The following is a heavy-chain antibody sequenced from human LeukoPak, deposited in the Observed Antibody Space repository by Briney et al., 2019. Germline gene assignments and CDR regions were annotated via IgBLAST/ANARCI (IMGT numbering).Heavy chain of an antibody. V-gene: IGHV3-7*03. J-gene: IGHJ4*02. D-gene: IGHD4-17*01. CDR2: INQDGSEK. Sequence: PGGALRLSCAAPGITFCTYLVTWGRPAPGEGPEGVANINQDGSEKYYVDSVKGRFTISRDNAKNSLFLQMNSLRGEDTAVYYCARNLPYGDPSDYWGQGTLVTVSS. CDR3: ARNLPYGDPSDY. CDR1: GITFCTYL.